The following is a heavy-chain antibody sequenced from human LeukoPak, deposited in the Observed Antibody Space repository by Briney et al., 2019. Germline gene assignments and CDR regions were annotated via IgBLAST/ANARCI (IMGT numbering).Heavy chain of an antibody. J-gene: IGHJ4*02. CDR2: IKEDGTEK. Sequence: GGTLRLSCVASGFTFSYYWMTWVRQVPGEGLEWVANIKEDGTEKYYVDSVKGRFTISRDNAKISLSLQMNNLRAEDTAVYFCARGGNYYPDYWGQGTLVTVSS. CDR1: GFTFSYYW. CDR3: ARGGNYYPDY. D-gene: IGHD3-3*01. V-gene: IGHV3-7*03.